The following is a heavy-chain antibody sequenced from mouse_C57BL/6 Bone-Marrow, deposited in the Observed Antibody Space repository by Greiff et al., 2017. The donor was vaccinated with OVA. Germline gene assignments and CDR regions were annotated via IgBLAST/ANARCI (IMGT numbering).Heavy chain of an antibody. J-gene: IGHJ1*03. CDR3: ARRRIYYYGSSYPYWYFDV. CDR1: GYTFTDYN. V-gene: IGHV1-18*01. CDR2: INPNNGGT. D-gene: IGHD1-1*01. Sequence: VQLKQSGPELVKPGASVKIPCKASGYTFTDYNMDWVKQSHGKSLEWIGDINPNNGGTIYNQKFKGKATLTVDKSSSTAYMELRSLTSEDTAVYYCARRRIYYYGSSYPYWYFDVWGTGTTVTVSS.